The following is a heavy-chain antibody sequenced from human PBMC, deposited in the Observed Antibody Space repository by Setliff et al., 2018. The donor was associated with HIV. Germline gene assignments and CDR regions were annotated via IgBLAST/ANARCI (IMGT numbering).Heavy chain of an antibody. CDR2: ISGSGGST. Sequence: GGSLRLSCAASGFTFSSYAMSWVRQAPGKGLEWVSTISGSGGSTYYADSVKGRFTISRDNSKNTLYLQMNSLRAEDTAVYYCARYEYSSSPAFGYWGQGTLVTVSS. CDR3: ARYEYSSSPAFGY. V-gene: IGHV3-23*01. CDR1: GFTFSSYA. D-gene: IGHD6-6*01. J-gene: IGHJ4*02.